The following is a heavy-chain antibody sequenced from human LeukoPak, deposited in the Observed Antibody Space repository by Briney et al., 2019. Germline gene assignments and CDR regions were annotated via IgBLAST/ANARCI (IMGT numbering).Heavy chain of an antibody. V-gene: IGHV3-64*01. CDR3: ARGPPRQYYYDSSGYYFHY. J-gene: IGHJ4*02. CDR1: GFTFSSYA. Sequence: SGGSLRLSCAASGFTFSSYAMHWVRQAPGKGLEYVSAISSNGGSTYCANSVKDRFTISRDNSENTLYLQMGSLRAEDMAVYYCARGPPRQYYYDSSGYYFHYWGQGTLVTVSS. CDR2: ISSNGGST. D-gene: IGHD3-22*01.